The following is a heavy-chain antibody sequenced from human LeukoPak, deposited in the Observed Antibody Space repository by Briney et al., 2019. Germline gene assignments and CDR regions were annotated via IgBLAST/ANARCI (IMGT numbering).Heavy chain of an antibody. CDR1: GGSISSSNS. CDR3: ARVDLDWSVFDY. Sequence: SGTLSLTYAVSGGSISSSNSWSWVRQPPVKGLEWIGEIYHSGSTNYNPSLKSRVTISVDKSKNQFSLKLSSVTAADTAVYYCARVDLDWSVFDYWGQGTLVTVSS. CDR2: IYHSGST. D-gene: IGHD3-9*01. V-gene: IGHV4-4*02. J-gene: IGHJ4*02.